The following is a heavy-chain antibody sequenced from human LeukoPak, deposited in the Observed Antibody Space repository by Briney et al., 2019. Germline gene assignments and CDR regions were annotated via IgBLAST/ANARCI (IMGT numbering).Heavy chain of an antibody. Sequence: SETLSLTCTVSGGSISSYYWSWIRRPPGKGLEWIGYIYYSGSTNYNPSLKSRVTISVDTSKNQFSLKLSSVTAADTAVYYCARGIAARPLDYWGQGTLVTVSS. CDR3: ARGIAARPLDY. V-gene: IGHV4-59*12. J-gene: IGHJ4*02. CDR1: GGSISSYY. CDR2: IYYSGST. D-gene: IGHD6-6*01.